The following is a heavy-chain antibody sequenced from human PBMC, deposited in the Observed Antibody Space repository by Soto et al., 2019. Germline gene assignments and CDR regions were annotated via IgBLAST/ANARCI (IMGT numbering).Heavy chain of an antibody. CDR3: ARDPPNYDFWSGYYPTPSYYFDY. Sequence: GGSLRLSCAASGFTFSSYGMHWVRQAPGKGLEWVAVIWYDGSNKYYADSVKGRFTISRDNSKNTLYLQMNSLRAEDTAVYYCARDPPNYDFWSGYYPTPSYYFDYWGQGTLVTVSS. CDR2: IWYDGSNK. V-gene: IGHV3-33*01. D-gene: IGHD3-3*01. J-gene: IGHJ4*02. CDR1: GFTFSSYG.